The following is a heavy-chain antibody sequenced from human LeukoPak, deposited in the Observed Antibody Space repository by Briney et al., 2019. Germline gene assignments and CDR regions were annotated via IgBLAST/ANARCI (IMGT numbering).Heavy chain of an antibody. CDR1: GGSFSGYY. CDR2: INHSGST. V-gene: IGHV4-34*01. CDR3: ARKSRYYYGSGSYLDY. D-gene: IGHD3-10*01. Sequence: PSETLSLTCAVYGGSFSGYYWSWIRQPPGKGLEWIGEINHSGSTNYNPSLKSRVTISVDTSKNQFSLKLRSVTAADTAVYYCARKSRYYYGSGSYLDYWGQGTLVTVSS. J-gene: IGHJ4*02.